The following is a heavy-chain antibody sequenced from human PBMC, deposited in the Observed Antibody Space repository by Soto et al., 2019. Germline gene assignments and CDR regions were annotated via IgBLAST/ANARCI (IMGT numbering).Heavy chain of an antibody. J-gene: IGHJ5*02. D-gene: IGHD3-22*01. V-gene: IGHV4-61*01. CDR2: IYYSGST. Sequence: SETLSLTCTVSGGSVSSGSYYWSWIRQPPGKGLEWIGYIYYSGSTNYNPSLKSRVTISVDTSKNQFSLKLSSVTAADTAVYYCARDLRYYDSSGYYGAVWFDPWGQGTLVTVS. CDR1: GGSVSSGSYY. CDR3: ARDLRYYDSSGYYGAVWFDP.